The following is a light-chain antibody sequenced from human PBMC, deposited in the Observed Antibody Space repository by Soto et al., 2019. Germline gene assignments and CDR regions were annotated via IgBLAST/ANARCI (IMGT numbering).Light chain of an antibody. J-gene: IGLJ3*02. V-gene: IGLV2-14*01. Sequence: QSALTQPASVSGSPGQSITISCTGTSSDVGAYNYVSWYQQHSGKAPKLIIYEVTNRPSGVSNRFSASKSGNTASLTIFGLQAEDEADYYCSSYTSRSSWVFGGGTQLTVL. CDR3: SSYTSRSSWV. CDR2: EVT. CDR1: SSDVGAYNY.